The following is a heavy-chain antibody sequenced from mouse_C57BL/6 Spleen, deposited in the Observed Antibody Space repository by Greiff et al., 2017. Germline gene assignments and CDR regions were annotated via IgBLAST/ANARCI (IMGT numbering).Heavy chain of an antibody. D-gene: IGHD4-1*02. CDR1: GYTFTSYW. Sequence: QVQLQQSGAELVKPGASVKLSCKASGYTFTSYWMHWVKQRPGRGLEGIGRIDPHSGGTKYNEKFKSKATLTVDKPSSTAYMQLSSLASEDSAVYYCASQLGRGDWFAYWGQGTLVTVSA. V-gene: IGHV1-72*01. J-gene: IGHJ3*01. CDR2: IDPHSGGT. CDR3: ASQLGRGDWFAY.